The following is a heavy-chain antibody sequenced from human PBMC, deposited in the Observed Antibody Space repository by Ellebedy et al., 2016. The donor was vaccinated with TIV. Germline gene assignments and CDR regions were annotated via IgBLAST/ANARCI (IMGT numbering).Heavy chain of an antibody. CDR3: ARDDGSEGALGY. CDR2: MDQDGSKT. V-gene: IGHV3-7*03. Sequence: GESLKISCAVAGFTFSNHWMSWVRQVPGKGLEWVANMDQDGSKTNYVGSVKGRFSISRDNAQNSLYLQMNSLRAEDTAMYYCARDDGSEGALGYWGQGTLVTVSS. CDR1: GFTFSNHW. J-gene: IGHJ4*02. D-gene: IGHD3-10*01.